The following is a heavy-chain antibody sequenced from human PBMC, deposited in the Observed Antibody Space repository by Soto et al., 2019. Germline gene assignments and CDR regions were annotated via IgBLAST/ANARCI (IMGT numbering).Heavy chain of an antibody. CDR2: SYHSGRT. D-gene: IGHD5-12*01. J-gene: IGHJ4*02. Sequence: QVQLQESGPGLVKPSGTLSLTCAVSGGSISSSNWWSWVRQPPGKGLEWSGGSYHSGRTNYNPSLMSRFSISVDNSKHQFSLKLSSVTAADTAVYYCARTLGNEMATPQGTFAYWGQRTLVTVSS. CDR1: GGSISSSNW. CDR3: ARTLGNEMATPQGTFAY. V-gene: IGHV4-4*02.